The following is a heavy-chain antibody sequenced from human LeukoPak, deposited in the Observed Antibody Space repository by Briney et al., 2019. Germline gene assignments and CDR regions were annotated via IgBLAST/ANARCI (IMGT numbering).Heavy chain of an antibody. D-gene: IGHD3-22*01. J-gene: IGHJ2*01. CDR2: ISACNGNT. Sequence: ASVKVSCKASGYTFTSYGISWVRQAPGQGLEWMGWISACNGNTNYAQKLQGRVTMTTDTSTSTAYMELRSLRSDDTAVYYCARNYDGSGYYYISTHLEDWYFDLWGRGTLVTVSS. CDR3: ARNYDGSGYYYISTHLEDWYFDL. CDR1: GYTFTSYG. V-gene: IGHV1-18*01.